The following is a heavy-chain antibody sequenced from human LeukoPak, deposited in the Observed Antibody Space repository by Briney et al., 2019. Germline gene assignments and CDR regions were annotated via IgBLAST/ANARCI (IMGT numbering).Heavy chain of an antibody. V-gene: IGHV3-33*01. CDR2: IWYDGSNK. D-gene: IGHD1-26*01. CDR1: GFTFSSYG. CDR3: ARDPDSGSYLDY. Sequence: GGSLRLSCAASGFTFSSYGMHWVRQAPGKGLEWVAVIWYDGSNKYYADSVKGRFTISRDNSKNTLYLQMNSLRAEDTAVYYCARDPDSGSYLDYWGQGTLVTVSS. J-gene: IGHJ4*02.